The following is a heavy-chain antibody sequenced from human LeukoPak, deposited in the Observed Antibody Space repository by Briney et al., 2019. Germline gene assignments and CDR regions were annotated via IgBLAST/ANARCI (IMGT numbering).Heavy chain of an antibody. CDR1: GFTFSSYC. J-gene: IGHJ4*02. D-gene: IGHD5-24*01. CDR3: AKTEMATVFRSGNY. Sequence: GGSLRLSCAASGFTFSSYCMHWVRQAPGKGLEWVAFIRYDGSNKYYADSVKGQFTISRDNSKNTLYLQMHSLRAGDTAVYYCAKTEMATVFRSGNYWGQGTLVTVSS. V-gene: IGHV3-30*02. CDR2: IRYDGSNK.